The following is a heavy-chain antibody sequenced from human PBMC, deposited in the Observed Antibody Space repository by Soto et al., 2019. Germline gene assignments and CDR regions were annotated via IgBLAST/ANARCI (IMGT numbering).Heavy chain of an antibody. D-gene: IGHD2-2*01. V-gene: IGHV1-69*13. J-gene: IGHJ5*02. CDR3: ARGAILPGATSWLDP. Sequence: GASVKVSCKASGGILSSFAVSWVRQAPGQGLEWMGGIIPMTGTPNYAQEFQGRVTMTADGSTSTAYLVLSSLRSEDTAVYYCARGAILPGATSWLDPWGQGTVVTVSS. CDR1: GGILSSFA. CDR2: IIPMTGTP.